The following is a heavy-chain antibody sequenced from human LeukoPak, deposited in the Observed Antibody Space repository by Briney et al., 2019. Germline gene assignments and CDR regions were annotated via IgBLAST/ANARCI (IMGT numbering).Heavy chain of an antibody. V-gene: IGHV1-46*01. Sequence: GASVKVSCKASRYTFIRYYMQWVRQAPGQGLEWMGIINPSGGSTSYAQKFQGRVTMTRDTSTSTVYMELSRLRSEDTAVYYCARVGYGDRIDYWGQGTLVSVSS. J-gene: IGHJ4*02. D-gene: IGHD4-17*01. CDR1: RYTFIRYY. CDR2: INPSGGST. CDR3: ARVGYGDRIDY.